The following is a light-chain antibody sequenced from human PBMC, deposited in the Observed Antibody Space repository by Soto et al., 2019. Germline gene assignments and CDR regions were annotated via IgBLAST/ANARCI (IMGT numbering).Light chain of an antibody. CDR3: QQYRT. Sequence: EIGLTQSPGTLSLSPGERATLSCRASQSVSSFLAWYQHKPGQAPRLVIYDAFNRATGIPARFSGSGSGTDFTLTISSLEPEDFAVYYCQQYRTFGQGTKVDIK. V-gene: IGKV3-11*01. J-gene: IGKJ1*01. CDR2: DAF. CDR1: QSVSSF.